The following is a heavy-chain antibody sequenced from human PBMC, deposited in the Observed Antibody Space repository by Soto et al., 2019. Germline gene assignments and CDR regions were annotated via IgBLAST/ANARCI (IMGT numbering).Heavy chain of an antibody. V-gene: IGHV1-3*01. J-gene: IGHJ5*02. CDR1: GYTFTSYA. CDR2: INAGNGNT. CDR3: ARLGIVAGTNWFDP. Sequence: VASLKVSCKASGYTFTSYAMHWVRQAPGQRLEWMGWINAGNGNTKYSQKFQGRVTITRDTSASTAYMELRSLRSDDTAVYYCARLGIVAGTNWFDPWGQGTLVTVSS. D-gene: IGHD6-19*01.